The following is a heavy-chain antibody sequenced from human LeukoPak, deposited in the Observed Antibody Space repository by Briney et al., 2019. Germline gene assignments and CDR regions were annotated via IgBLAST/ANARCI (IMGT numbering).Heavy chain of an antibody. CDR3: ASRMAPMVGFQH. J-gene: IGHJ1*01. V-gene: IGHV4-34*01. D-gene: IGHD2-8*01. CDR2: INHSGST. CDR1: GGSFSGYY. Sequence: PSETLSLTRAVYGGSFSGYYWSWIRQPPGKGLEWIGEINHSGSTNYNPSLKSRVTISVDTSKNQFSLKLSSVTAADTAVYYCASRMAPMVGFQHWGQGTLVTVSS.